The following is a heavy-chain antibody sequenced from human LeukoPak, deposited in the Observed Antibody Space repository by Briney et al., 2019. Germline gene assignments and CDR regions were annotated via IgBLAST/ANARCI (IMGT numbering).Heavy chain of an antibody. Sequence: GGSLRLSCAVSGFTFSSYAMSWVRQAPGKGLEWVSAISGSGGSTYYADSVKGRFTISRDNSKNTLYLQMNSLRAEDTAVYYCAKDRGVEDDAFDIWGQGTMVTVSS. V-gene: IGHV3-23*01. D-gene: IGHD3-10*01. CDR3: AKDRGVEDDAFDI. J-gene: IGHJ3*02. CDR1: GFTFSSYA. CDR2: ISGSGGST.